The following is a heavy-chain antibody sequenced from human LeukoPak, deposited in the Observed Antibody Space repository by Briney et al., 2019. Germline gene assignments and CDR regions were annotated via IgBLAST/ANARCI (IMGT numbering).Heavy chain of an antibody. Sequence: PSETLSLTSTVSGDSISSYFWSWSRQPLGKRLEWIARIYSSGSTNYNPSLQSRVTISVDKSRNKFSLKLSSVTAADTAVYYCARAGVQWQRPRDYYYYYMDVWGKGSTVTVSS. D-gene: IGHD6-19*01. CDR1: GDSISSYF. CDR3: ARAGVQWQRPRDYYYYYMDV. J-gene: IGHJ6*03. CDR2: IYSSGST. V-gene: IGHV4-4*07.